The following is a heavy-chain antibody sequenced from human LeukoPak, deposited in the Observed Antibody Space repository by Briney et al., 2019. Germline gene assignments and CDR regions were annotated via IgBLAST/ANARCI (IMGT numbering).Heavy chain of an antibody. CDR2: MDPDSGDT. D-gene: IGHD6-19*01. V-gene: IGHV1-2*02. Sequence: ASVKVSCKASGYTFTGYFIHWVRRAPGHGLEWMGWMDPDSGDTKFAEKFQGRVTMTRDTSISTAYMELSRLKSDDTAVYYCARIAVAGFDYWGQGTLVTVSS. CDR3: ARIAVAGFDY. J-gene: IGHJ4*02. CDR1: GYTFTGYF.